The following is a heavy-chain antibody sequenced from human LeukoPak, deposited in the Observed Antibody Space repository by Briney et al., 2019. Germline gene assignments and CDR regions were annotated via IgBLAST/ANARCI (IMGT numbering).Heavy chain of an antibody. V-gene: IGHV4-61*02. D-gene: IGHD6-19*01. CDR3: ARGQWLVGGDYFDY. CDR2: IYTSGST. J-gene: IGHJ4*02. CDR1: GGSISSGSYY. Sequence: SETLSLTCTVSGGSISSGSYYWSWIRQPAGKGLEWIGRIYTSGSTNYNPSLKSRVTISVDTSKNQFSLKLGSVTAADTAVYYCARGQWLVGGDYFDYWGQGTLVTVSS.